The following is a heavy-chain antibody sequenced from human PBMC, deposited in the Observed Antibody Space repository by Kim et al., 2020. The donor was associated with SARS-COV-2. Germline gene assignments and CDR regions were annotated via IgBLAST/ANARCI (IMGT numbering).Heavy chain of an antibody. CDR2: IYYSGST. Sequence: SETLSLTCTVSGGSISSYYWSWIRQPPGKGLEWIGYIYYSGSTNYNPSLKSRVTISVDTSKNQFSLKLSSVTAADTAVYYCARVSSDYGMDVWGQGTTVTVSS. D-gene: IGHD3-10*01. CDR3: ARVSSDYGMDV. CDR1: GGSISSYY. V-gene: IGHV4-59*01. J-gene: IGHJ6*02.